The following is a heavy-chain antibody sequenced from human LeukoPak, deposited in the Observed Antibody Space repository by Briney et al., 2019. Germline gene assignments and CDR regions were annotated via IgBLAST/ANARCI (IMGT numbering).Heavy chain of an antibody. CDR3: ARDSGYDPDTLDY. D-gene: IGHD5-12*01. CDR2: ISSSSSYI. V-gene: IGHV3-21*01. CDR1: GFTFSSYS. Sequence: GGSLRLSCAASGFTFSSYSMNWVRQAPGKGLEWVSSISSSSSYIYYADSVKGRFTISRDNAKNSLYLQMNSLRAEDTAVYYCARDSGYDPDTLDYWGQGTLVTVSS. J-gene: IGHJ4*02.